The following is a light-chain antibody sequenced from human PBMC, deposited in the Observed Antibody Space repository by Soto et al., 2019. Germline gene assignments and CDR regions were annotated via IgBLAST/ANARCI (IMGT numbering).Light chain of an antibody. CDR1: QSISSY. J-gene: IGKJ1*01. CDR3: QQRSNWPRT. V-gene: IGKV1-39*01. CDR2: AAS. Sequence: DIQMTQSPSSLSSSVGYRVAITCRASQSISSYLNWYQQKPGKAPKLLIYAASSLQSGIPARFSGSGSGTDFTLTISSLEPEDFAVYYCQQRSNWPRTFGQGTKVDI.